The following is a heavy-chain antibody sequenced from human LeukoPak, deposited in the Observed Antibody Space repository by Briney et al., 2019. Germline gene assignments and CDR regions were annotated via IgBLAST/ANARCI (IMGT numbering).Heavy chain of an antibody. V-gene: IGHV4-39*01. CDR1: GGSFSSSDYY. Sequence: SETLSLTCTVSGGSFSSSDYYWGWIRQPPGKGLEWIGSIYYSGVTYYNPSLESRLTISVDTSKNQFSLRLSSVTAADTAVYYCARHTPVSDYWGQGTLVTVSS. J-gene: IGHJ4*02. CDR2: IYYSGVT. CDR3: ARHTPVSDY.